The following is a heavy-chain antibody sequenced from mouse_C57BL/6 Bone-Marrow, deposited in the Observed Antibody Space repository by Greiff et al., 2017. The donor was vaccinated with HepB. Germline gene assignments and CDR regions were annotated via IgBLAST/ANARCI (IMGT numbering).Heavy chain of an antibody. CDR1: GYSITSGYD. CDR2: ISYSGST. V-gene: IGHV3-1*01. D-gene: IGHD1-1*01. CDR3: ARENYGSSYGYFDV. J-gene: IGHJ1*03. Sequence: EVHLVESGPGMVKPSQSLSLTCTVTGYSITSGYDWHWIRHFPGNKLEWMGYISYSGSTNYNPSLKSRISITHDTSKNHFFLKLNSVTTEDTATYYCARENYGSSYGYFDVWGTGTTVTVSS.